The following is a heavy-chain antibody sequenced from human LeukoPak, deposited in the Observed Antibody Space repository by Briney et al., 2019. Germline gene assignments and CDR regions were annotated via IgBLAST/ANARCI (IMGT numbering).Heavy chain of an antibody. D-gene: IGHD6-6*01. CDR3: ARVSSPEYYFDD. Sequence: SETLSLTCTVSGGSISSGGYYWSWIRQHPGKGLEWIGYIYYSGSTYYNPSLKSRVTISVDTSKNQFSLKLSSVTAADTAVYYCARVSSPEYYFDDWGQGTLVTVSS. CDR2: IYYSGST. V-gene: IGHV4-31*03. J-gene: IGHJ4*02. CDR1: GGSISSGGYY.